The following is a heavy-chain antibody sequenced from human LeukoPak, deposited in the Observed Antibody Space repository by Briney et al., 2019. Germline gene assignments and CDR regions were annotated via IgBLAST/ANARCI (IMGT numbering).Heavy chain of an antibody. Sequence: GGSLRLSCAASGFTFSSYWMHWVRQAPGKGLVWVSRINSDGSSTSYADSVKGRFTISRDNAKNTLYLQMNSLRAEDTDVYYCAREVAVAAFDIWGQGTMVTVSS. CDR2: INSDGSST. D-gene: IGHD6-19*01. CDR3: AREVAVAAFDI. CDR1: GFTFSSYW. J-gene: IGHJ3*02. V-gene: IGHV3-74*01.